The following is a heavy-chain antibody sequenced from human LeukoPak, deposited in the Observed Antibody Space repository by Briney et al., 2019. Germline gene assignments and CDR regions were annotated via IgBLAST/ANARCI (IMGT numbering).Heavy chain of an antibody. D-gene: IGHD3-9*01. J-gene: IGHJ3*02. CDR2: IYYSGST. CDR3: ARVPVLRYFDWLPIDAFDI. CDR1: GGSISSYY. V-gene: IGHV4-59*01. Sequence: SETLSLTCTVSGGSISSYYWSWIRQPPGQGLEWIGYIYYSGSTNYNPSLKSRVTISVDTSKNQFSLKLSSVTAADTAVYYCARVPVLRYFDWLPIDAFDIWGQGTMVTVSS.